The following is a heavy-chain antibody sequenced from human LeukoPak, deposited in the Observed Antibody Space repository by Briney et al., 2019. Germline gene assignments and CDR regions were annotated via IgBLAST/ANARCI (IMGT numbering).Heavy chain of an antibody. Sequence: SVKVSCKASGGTFSSYAISWVRQAPGQGLEWMGGIIPIFGTANYAQKFQGRVTITADESTSTAYMELSSLRSEDTAVHYCARDWVSGSRFDYWGQGTLVTVFS. D-gene: IGHD5-12*01. V-gene: IGHV1-69*13. CDR3: ARDWVSGSRFDY. CDR1: GGTFSSYA. J-gene: IGHJ4*02. CDR2: IIPIFGTA.